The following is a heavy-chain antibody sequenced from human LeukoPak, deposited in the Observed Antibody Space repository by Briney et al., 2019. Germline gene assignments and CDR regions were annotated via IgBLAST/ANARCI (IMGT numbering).Heavy chain of an antibody. J-gene: IGHJ4*01. Sequence: GGSLRLSCVASGFTFSTYAMSWVRQAPGKGLEWLSAISGSGGSTYYADSVKGRFSISRDNSKNTLYLQMSSLRAEDTAVYYCTKSLGSMVVTAIDCWGLGALVTVSS. CDR3: TKSLGSMVVTAIDC. CDR2: ISGSGGST. CDR1: GFTFSTYA. D-gene: IGHD2-21*02. V-gene: IGHV3-23*01.